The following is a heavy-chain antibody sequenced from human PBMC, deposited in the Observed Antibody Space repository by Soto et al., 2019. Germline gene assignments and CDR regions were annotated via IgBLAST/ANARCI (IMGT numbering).Heavy chain of an antibody. CDR2: IYYSGST. CDR1: GGSISSGGYY. CDR3: AYGWGSYYVDY. J-gene: IGHJ4*02. V-gene: IGHV4-31*03. Sequence: SETRSLTCTVSGGSISSGGYYWSWIRQHPGKGLEWIGYIYYSGSTYYNPSLKSRVTISVDTSKDQFSLKLSSVTAADTAVYYCAYGWGSYYVDYWGQGTLVTVSS. D-gene: IGHD3-10*01.